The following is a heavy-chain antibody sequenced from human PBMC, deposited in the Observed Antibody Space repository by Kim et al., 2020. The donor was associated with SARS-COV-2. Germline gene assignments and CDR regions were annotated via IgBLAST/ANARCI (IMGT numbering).Heavy chain of an antibody. CDR2: VYHSGST. CDR3: VREGYFDGGSFFFDS. J-gene: IGHJ5*01. Sequence: SETLSLTCTVSGAYITNHYWSWIRQPPGKGLEWIGNVYHSGSTSYNPSLKSRVTMSVETSKRQFSLQVTSVTAADTAIYYCVREGYFDGGSFFFDSWDPGTLVTVSS. CDR1: GAYITNHY. V-gene: IGHV4-59*11. D-gene: IGHD2-15*01.